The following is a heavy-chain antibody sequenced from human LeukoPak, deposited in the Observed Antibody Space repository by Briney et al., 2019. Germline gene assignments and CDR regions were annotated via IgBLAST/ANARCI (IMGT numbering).Heavy chain of an antibody. Sequence: SETLSLTCTVSGGSISSGSYYWSWIRQPAGKGLEWIGRIYTSGSTNYNPSLKSRVTISVDTSKNQFSLKLSSVTAADTAVYYCARGLRFLEGYMDVWGKGTTVTVSS. J-gene: IGHJ6*03. CDR1: GGSISSGSYY. CDR2: IYTSGST. V-gene: IGHV4-61*02. CDR3: ARGLRFLEGYMDV. D-gene: IGHD3-3*01.